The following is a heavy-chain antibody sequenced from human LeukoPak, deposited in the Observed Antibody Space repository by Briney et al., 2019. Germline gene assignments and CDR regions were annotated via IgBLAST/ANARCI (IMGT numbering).Heavy chain of an antibody. CDR1: GGSISSHD. Sequence: SETLSLTCTVSGGSISSHDWSWIRQPPGKGLEWIGYIYYSGSTNYNPSLKSRVTISVDTSKNQFSLKLSSVTAADTAVYYCARASCSSTSCYSFDYWGQGTLVTVSS. CDR2: IYYSGST. D-gene: IGHD2-2*01. CDR3: ARASCSSTSCYSFDY. J-gene: IGHJ4*02. V-gene: IGHV4-59*11.